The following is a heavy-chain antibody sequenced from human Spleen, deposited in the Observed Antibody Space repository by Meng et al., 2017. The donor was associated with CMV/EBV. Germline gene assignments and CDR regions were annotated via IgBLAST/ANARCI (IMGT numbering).Heavy chain of an antibody. D-gene: IGHD3-22*01. CDR2: IKSRTNGATT. CDR3: TTDPSRYYYDSSGYYPHFDY. Sequence: AWLSRVRQDQGKGLEWVGRIKSRTNGATTDYAAPVQGRFTISRDNSKNTLYLQMNSLKTEDTAVYYCTTDPSRYYYDSSGYYPHFDYWGQGTLVTVSS. J-gene: IGHJ4*02. V-gene: IGHV3-15*01. CDR1: AW.